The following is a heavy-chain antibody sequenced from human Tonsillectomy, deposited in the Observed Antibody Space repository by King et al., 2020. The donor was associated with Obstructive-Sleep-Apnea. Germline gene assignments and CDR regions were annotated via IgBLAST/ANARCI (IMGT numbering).Heavy chain of an antibody. CDR1: GGSISSGGYY. J-gene: IGHJ4*02. Sequence: QLQESGPGRVKPSQTLSLTCTVSGGSISSGGYYWSWIRQHPGKGLEWIGYIYYSGSTYYNPSLTRRVTISVATSKNQFYLKLSSVTAAGTPVYYWVSGHDSSGYGYFDYWGQGTLVTVSS. D-gene: IGHD3-22*01. CDR3: VSGHDSSGYGYFDY. V-gene: IGHV4-31*03. CDR2: IYYSGST.